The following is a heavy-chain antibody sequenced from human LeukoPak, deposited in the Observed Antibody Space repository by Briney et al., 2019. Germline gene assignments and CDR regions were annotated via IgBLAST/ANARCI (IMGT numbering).Heavy chain of an antibody. Sequence: GGSLRLSCAASGFTFSSYWMSWVRQAPGKGLEWVAVISYDGSNKYYADSVKGRFTISRDNSKNTLYLQMNSLRAEDTAVYYCARVIRGYYDSSGYYYFDYWGQGTLVTVSS. J-gene: IGHJ4*02. CDR2: ISYDGSNK. D-gene: IGHD3-22*01. CDR3: ARVIRGYYDSSGYYYFDY. V-gene: IGHV3-30-3*01. CDR1: GFTFSSYW.